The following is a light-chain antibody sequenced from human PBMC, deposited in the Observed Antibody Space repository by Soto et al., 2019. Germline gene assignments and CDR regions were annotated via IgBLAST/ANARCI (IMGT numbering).Light chain of an antibody. CDR2: AAS. Sequence: DIQMTQSPSSLSASVGDRVTITCRASQGISNYLAWYQQKPGTVPKLLIYAASTLQSGVTSRFSGSGSGTDFTLTISSLQPEDVATYYCHKYNSAPRTFGQGTKVEIK. V-gene: IGKV1-27*01. CDR3: HKYNSAPRT. J-gene: IGKJ1*01. CDR1: QGISNY.